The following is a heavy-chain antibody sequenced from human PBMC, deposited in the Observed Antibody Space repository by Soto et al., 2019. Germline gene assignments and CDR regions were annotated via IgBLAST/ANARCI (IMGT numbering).Heavy chain of an antibody. CDR2: IYYSGST. J-gene: IGHJ6*02. CDR1: GGSISSGGYY. V-gene: IGHV4-31*03. D-gene: IGHD2-15*01. Sequence: QVQLQESGPGLVKPSQTLSLTCTVSGGSISSGGYYWSWIRQHPGKGLEWIGYIYYSGSTYYNPSLKSRVTISVDTSKNQFSLKLSSVTAADTAVYYCARGRLDSLTYYDYGMDVWGQGTTVTVSS. CDR3: ARGRLDSLTYYDYGMDV.